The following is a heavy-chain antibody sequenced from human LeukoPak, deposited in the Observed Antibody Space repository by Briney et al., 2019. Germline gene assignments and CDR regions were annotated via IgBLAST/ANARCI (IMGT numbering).Heavy chain of an antibody. V-gene: IGHV3-66*02. Sequence: GGSLRLSCAASGFNVSSNYMTWIRQAPGKGLEWVSLIYGADAAYYAESVRGRVMISRDNLKNTLFLQMNSLRVEDTAVYYCVTSTGQQFIPYDYWGQGTHVTVSS. CDR3: VTSTGQQFIPYDY. D-gene: IGHD6-13*01. J-gene: IGHJ4*02. CDR2: IYGADAA. CDR1: GFNVSSNY.